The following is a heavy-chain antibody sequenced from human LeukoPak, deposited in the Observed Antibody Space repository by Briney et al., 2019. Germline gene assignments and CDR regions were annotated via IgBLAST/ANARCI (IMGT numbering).Heavy chain of an antibody. Sequence: ASVKVSCKASGYTFTSYYMHWVRQAPGQGLEWMGIINPSGGSTSYAQKFQGRVTMTRDMSTSTVYMELSSLRSEDTAVYYCARAWTTVAHFDYWDQGTLVTVSS. J-gene: IGHJ4*02. V-gene: IGHV1-46*01. CDR1: GYTFTSYY. CDR3: ARAWTTVAHFDY. CDR2: INPSGGST. D-gene: IGHD4-23*01.